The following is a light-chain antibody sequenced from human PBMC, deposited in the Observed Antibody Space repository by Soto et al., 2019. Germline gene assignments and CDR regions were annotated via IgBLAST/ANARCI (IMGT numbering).Light chain of an antibody. CDR1: QSVSSTY. V-gene: IGKV3-20*01. CDR3: QQYGSSGT. Sequence: EIVLTQSPGTLSLSPGERASLSCMASQSVSSTYLAWYQQKPGQAPRLLIYGASSRFTGIPDRFSGSGSGTDFTLTISRLEPEDFAVYYCQQYGSSGTFGQGTKVDIK. J-gene: IGKJ1*01. CDR2: GAS.